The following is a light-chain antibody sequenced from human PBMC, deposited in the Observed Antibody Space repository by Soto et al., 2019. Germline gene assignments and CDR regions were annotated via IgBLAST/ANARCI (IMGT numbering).Light chain of an antibody. CDR3: SSYTGSSTVV. V-gene: IGLV2-14*01. Sequence: QSALTQPASVSGSPGQSITLSCTGTSSDVGGYNYVSWHQQHPGKAPKLIIYEVSNRPSGVSNRFSGSKSGNTASLTISGLQAEDEADYYCSSYTGSSTVVFGGGTKLTVL. CDR2: EVS. CDR1: SSDVGGYNY. J-gene: IGLJ2*01.